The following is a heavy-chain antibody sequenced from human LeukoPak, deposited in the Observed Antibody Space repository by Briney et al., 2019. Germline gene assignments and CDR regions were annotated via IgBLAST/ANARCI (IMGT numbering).Heavy chain of an antibody. CDR2: INKDGSVQ. Sequence: GSLRLSCAASGFTFSSYWMTWVRQAPGKGLEWVANINKDGSVQYYVDSVKGRFTISRDNAKNSVYLQMNSLRAEDTAVYYCARDSRYYGMDVWGQGTTVTVSS. CDR1: GFTFSSYW. J-gene: IGHJ6*02. V-gene: IGHV3-7*03. CDR3: ARDSRYYGMDV.